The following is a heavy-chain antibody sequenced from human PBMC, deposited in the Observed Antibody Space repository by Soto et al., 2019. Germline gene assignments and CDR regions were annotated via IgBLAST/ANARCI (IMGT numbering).Heavy chain of an antibody. D-gene: IGHD1-26*01. CDR1: GFTFTYSA. J-gene: IGHJ4*02. CDR2: IVVGSGNT. Sequence: QMQLAQSGPEVKQPGTSVKVSCKASGFTFTYSAVQWVRQARGQRLEWIGWIVVGSGNTNYVKKFQERVTITSDMSTSTAYMELGSLRSEDTAVYYCGAGGGGTYSVDYWGQGTRVTVSS. CDR3: GAGGGGTYSVDY. V-gene: IGHV1-58*01.